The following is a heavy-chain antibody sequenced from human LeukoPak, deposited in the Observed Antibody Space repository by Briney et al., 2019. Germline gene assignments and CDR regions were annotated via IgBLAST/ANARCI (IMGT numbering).Heavy chain of an antibody. J-gene: IGHJ3*02. D-gene: IGHD3-10*01. V-gene: IGHV5-51*01. CDR1: GYSFTSYW. Sequence: GESLKISCKGSGYSFTSYWIGWVRQMPGKGLEWMGIIYPGDSDTRYSPSFQGQVTISADKSISTAYLQWSSLKASDTAMYYCAREVYYGSGSYSTPYDAFDIWGQGTMVTVSS. CDR3: AREVYYGSGSYSTPYDAFDI. CDR2: IYPGDSDT.